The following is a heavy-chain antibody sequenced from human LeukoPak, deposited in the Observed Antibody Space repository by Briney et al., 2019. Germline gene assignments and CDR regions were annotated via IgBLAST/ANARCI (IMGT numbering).Heavy chain of an antibody. D-gene: IGHD5-12*01. J-gene: IGHJ4*02. CDR3: AKDSDIVATVPDY. V-gene: IGHV3-30*18. CDR2: LSYDGTNK. CDR1: GFTFSNYG. Sequence: GGSLRLSCAASGFTFSNYGMHWVRQAPGKGLEWVAVLSYDGTNKYYADSVKGRFSISRDNSKNTLYLQVNSLRAEDTAVYYCAKDSDIVATVPDYWGQGTLVTVSS.